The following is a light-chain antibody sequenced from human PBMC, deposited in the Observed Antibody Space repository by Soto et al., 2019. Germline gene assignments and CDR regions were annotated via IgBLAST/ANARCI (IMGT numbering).Light chain of an antibody. CDR3: QQYGSSYT. CDR2: TAS. V-gene: IGKV3-20*01. CDR1: QTVSSSY. Sequence: EIVLTQSPGTLSLSPGERATLFCRASQTVSSSYLAWYQQKPGQAPRLLIYTASSRATGIPDRFSGSGSGTDFTLTISRLEPEDFAVYYCQQYGSSYTFGQGTKLEIK. J-gene: IGKJ2*01.